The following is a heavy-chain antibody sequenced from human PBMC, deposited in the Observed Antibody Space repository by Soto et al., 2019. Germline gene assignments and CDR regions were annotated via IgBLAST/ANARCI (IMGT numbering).Heavy chain of an antibody. CDR1: GYTFTGHY. J-gene: IGHJ4*02. D-gene: IGHD4-17*01. CDR3: ARAVSNLLYYFDF. CDR2: INPDTGGT. V-gene: IGHV1-2*02. Sequence: GASVKVSCKASGYTFTGHYLHWVRQAPGQGLEWMGWINPDTGGTNYVQKFQGRVTMTRDTSINTAYMDLSRLRSDDTAVYYCARAVSNLLYYFDFWGQGTPVTVS.